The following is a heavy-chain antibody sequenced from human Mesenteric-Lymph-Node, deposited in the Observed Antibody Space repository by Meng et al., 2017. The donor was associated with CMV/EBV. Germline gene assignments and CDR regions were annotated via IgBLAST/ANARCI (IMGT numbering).Heavy chain of an antibody. CDR3: ARVYNYYNSSGIDY. CDR2: NIPILGIA. J-gene: IGHJ4*02. Sequence: ASGGTLSSYAISWVRRATGQGLEWMGRNIPILGIANYAQKFQGRVAITADKSTSTAYMELSSLRSEDTAVYYCARVYNYYNSSGIDYWGQGTLVTVSS. D-gene: IGHD3-22*01. CDR1: GGTLSSYA. V-gene: IGHV1-69*04.